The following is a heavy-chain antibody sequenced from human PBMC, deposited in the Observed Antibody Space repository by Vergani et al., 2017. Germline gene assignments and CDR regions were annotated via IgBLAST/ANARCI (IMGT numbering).Heavy chain of an antibody. J-gene: IGHJ4*02. V-gene: IGHV5-51*01. CDR3: TGHXPCGDGACLHFDH. Sequence: EVMLVQSGAEVKKPGESVKISCKYSESSFISNEIAWVRQMSGKGLQWMGNINPIDSKIAYSPSFQGQAIMSLDKSITTAYLQWRGLKASDTAIYYCTGHXPCGDGACLHFDHWGQGTQVTVSS. CDR1: ESSFISNE. CDR2: INPIDSKI. D-gene: IGHD2-21*01.